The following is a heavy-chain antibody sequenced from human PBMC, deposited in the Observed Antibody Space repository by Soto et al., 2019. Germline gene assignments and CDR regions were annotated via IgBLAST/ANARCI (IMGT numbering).Heavy chain of an antibody. V-gene: IGHV3-21*01. CDR1: GFTFSSYS. CDR2: ISSSSSYI. D-gene: IGHD2-2*01. CDR3: ARDPSYCSSTSCYASWFDP. J-gene: IGHJ5*02. Sequence: PGGSLRLSCAASGFTFSSYSMNWVRQAPGKGLEWVSSISSSSSYIYYADSVKGRFTISRDNAKNSLYLQMNSLRAEDTAVYYCARDPSYCSSTSCYASWFDPWGQGTLVTVSS.